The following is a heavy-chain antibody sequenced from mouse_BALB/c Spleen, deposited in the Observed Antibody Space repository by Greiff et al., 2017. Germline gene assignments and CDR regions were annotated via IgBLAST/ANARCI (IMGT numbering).Heavy chain of an antibody. CDR1: GYTFSSYY. Sequence: VQLKQSGAELVKPGASVKLSCKASGYTFSSYYMYWVKQRPGQGLEWIGEINPSNGGTNFNEKFKSKATLTVDKSSSTAYMQLSSLTSEDSAVYYCTRGGGYGRFAYWGQGTLVTVSA. D-gene: IGHD1-2*01. CDR3: TRGGGYGRFAY. J-gene: IGHJ3*01. CDR2: INPSNGGT. V-gene: IGHV1S81*02.